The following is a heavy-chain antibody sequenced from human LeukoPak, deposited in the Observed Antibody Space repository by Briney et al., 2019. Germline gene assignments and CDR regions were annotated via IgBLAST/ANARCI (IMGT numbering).Heavy chain of an antibody. V-gene: IGHV3-30*02. CDR1: GFTFSSYG. Sequence: GGSLRLSCAASGFTFSSYGMHWVRQAPGKGLEWVAFIRYDGSNKYYADSVKGRFTISRDNSKNTLYLQMNSLRAEDTAVYYGYGSGSYYPSGYYGMDVWGQGTTVTVSS. D-gene: IGHD3-10*01. CDR2: IRYDGSNK. J-gene: IGHJ6*02. CDR3: YGSGSYYPSGYYGMDV.